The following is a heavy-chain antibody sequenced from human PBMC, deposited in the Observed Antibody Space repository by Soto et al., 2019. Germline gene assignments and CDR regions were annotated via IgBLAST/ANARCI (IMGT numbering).Heavy chain of an antibody. CDR1: GGFISSGGYY. V-gene: IGHV4-31*03. D-gene: IGHD3-22*01. Sequence: QVQLQESGPGLVKPSQTLSLTCSVSGGFISSGGYYWSWIRQHPGKGLEWIGYIYYSGSTYYNPSLKSRVTVSLDTSKNQFSRKLSSVTAADTAVYYCARTDSSGYSFDYWGQGTLVTVSS. CDR2: IYYSGST. J-gene: IGHJ4*02. CDR3: ARTDSSGYSFDY.